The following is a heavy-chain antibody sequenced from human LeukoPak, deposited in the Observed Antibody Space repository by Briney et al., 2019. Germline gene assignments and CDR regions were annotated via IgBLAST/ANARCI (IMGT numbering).Heavy chain of an antibody. J-gene: IGHJ4*02. V-gene: IGHV3-23*01. CDR1: GFSVSSFG. D-gene: IGHD6-19*01. CDR3: AQGFSSGWYPY. CDR2: ISLNGETS. Sequence: GGSLRLSCAVSGFSVSSFGMSWVRQAPGKGLEWISAISLNGETSWYADSVKGRFTISRDNSKNTLYLQLTSLRAEDTAVYYCAQGFSSGWYPYWGQGSLVSVSS.